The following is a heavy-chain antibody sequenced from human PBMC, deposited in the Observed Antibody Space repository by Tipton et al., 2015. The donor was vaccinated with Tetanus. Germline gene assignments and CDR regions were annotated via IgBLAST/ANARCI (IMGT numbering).Heavy chain of an antibody. CDR3: AREADCSGGSCFSGDFDT. CDR2: ISYDGSKK. J-gene: IGHJ4*02. CDR1: GFTFSTYG. Sequence: QVQLVQSGGGVVQPGRSLRLSCAASGFTFSTYGMHWVRQAPGTGLEWVAVISYDGSKKFYGDSVKDRFTVSRDNSKNTLYLQMNSLRAEDTALYYCAREADCSGGSCFSGDFDTWGQGTQVTVSS. D-gene: IGHD2-15*01. V-gene: IGHV3-30*03.